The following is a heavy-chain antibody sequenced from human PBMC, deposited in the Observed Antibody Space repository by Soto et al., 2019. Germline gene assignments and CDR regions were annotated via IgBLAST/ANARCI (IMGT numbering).Heavy chain of an antibody. D-gene: IGHD5-12*01. CDR1: GGTFSSYT. Sequence: QVQLVQSGAEVKKPGSSVKVSCKASGGTFSSYTISWLRQAPGQGLEWMGRIIPILGIANYAQKFQGRVTITADKSTSTAYMELSSLRSEDTAVYYCARAFVLSHVDIVANIGYWGQGTLVTVSS. CDR2: IIPILGIA. J-gene: IGHJ4*02. V-gene: IGHV1-69*02. CDR3: ARAFVLSHVDIVANIGY.